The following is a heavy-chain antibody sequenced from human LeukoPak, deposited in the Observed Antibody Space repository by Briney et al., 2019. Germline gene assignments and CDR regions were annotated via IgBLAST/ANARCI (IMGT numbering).Heavy chain of an antibody. CDR1: GGSISSYY. Sequence: SETLSLTCTVSGGSISSYYWGWIRQPPGKGLEWIGSIYYSGSTYYNPSLKSRVTISVDTSKNQFSLKLSSVTAADTAVYYCARGSDYGSGSYWFDPWGQGTLVTVSS. CDR3: ARGSDYGSGSYWFDP. V-gene: IGHV4-39*07. D-gene: IGHD3-10*01. CDR2: IYYSGST. J-gene: IGHJ5*02.